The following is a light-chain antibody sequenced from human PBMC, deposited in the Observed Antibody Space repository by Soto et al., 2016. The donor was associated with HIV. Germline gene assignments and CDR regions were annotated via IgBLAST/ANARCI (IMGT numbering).Light chain of an antibody. J-gene: IGLJ3*02. CDR1: KLGDKY. CDR2: EDK. V-gene: IGLV3-1*01. Sequence: SYELTQPPSVSVSPGQTASITCSGDKLGDKYVCWYQQKPGQSPVSVIYEDKKRPSGIPERFSGSNSGNTATLTISGTQTMDEADYYCQAWDSGRVFGGGTKLTVL. CDR3: QAWDSGRV.